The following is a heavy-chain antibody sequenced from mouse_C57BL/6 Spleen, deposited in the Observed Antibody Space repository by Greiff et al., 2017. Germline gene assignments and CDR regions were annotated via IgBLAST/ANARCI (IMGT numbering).Heavy chain of an antibody. J-gene: IGHJ4*01. CDR3: SYYGSGYYAMDY. CDR1: GYTFTDYA. CDR2: ISTYYGDA. Sequence: QVQLQQSGPELVRPGVSVKISCKGSGYTFTDYAMHWVKQSNAKSLAWIGVISTYYGDASYNQKFKDKATMTVDKSSSTAYMELARLTSEDSAVYYFSYYGSGYYAMDYWGQGTSVTVSS. V-gene: IGHV1-67*01. D-gene: IGHD1-1*01.